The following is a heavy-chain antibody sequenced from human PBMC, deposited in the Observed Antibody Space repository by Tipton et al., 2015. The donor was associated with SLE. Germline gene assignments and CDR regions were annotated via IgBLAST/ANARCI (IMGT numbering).Heavy chain of an antibody. Sequence: TLSLTCIVSGDSISRGDYYWGWIRQPAGKGLEWIGRLYTSGSTNYNPSLKSRVTISVDTSKNQFSRKLSSVTAADTAVYYCARSYCSGGRCNSKAFDIWGQGTMVTVSS. J-gene: IGHJ3*02. V-gene: IGHV4-61*02. CDR1: GDSISRGDYY. D-gene: IGHD2-15*01. CDR2: LYTSGST. CDR3: ARSYCSGGRCNSKAFDI.